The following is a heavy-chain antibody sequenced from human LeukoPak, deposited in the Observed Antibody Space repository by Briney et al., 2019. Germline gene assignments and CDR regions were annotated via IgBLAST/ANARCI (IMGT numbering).Heavy chain of an antibody. CDR3: ARSIAARPGITLDY. J-gene: IGHJ4*02. Sequence: PGGSLRLSCAASRFTFSNYDMHWVRQAPGKGLEWVAFIQYDGSNKHYADSVKGRFTISRDNSKNTLYLQMNSLRAEDTAVYYCARSIAARPGITLDYWGQGTLVTVSS. CDR2: IQYDGSNK. CDR1: RFTFSNYD. D-gene: IGHD6-6*01. V-gene: IGHV3-30*02.